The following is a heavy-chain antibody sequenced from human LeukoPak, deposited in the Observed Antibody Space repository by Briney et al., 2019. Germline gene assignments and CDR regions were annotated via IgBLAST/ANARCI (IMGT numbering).Heavy chain of an antibody. CDR3: ARGVATMGMKFDY. Sequence: SETLSLTCTVSGGSISSYYWSWIRQPPGKGLEWIGYIYYSGSTNYNPSLKSRVTISVDTSKNQFSLKLSSVTAADTAVYYCARGVATMGMKFDYWGQGTLVTVSS. CDR2: IYYSGST. CDR1: GGSISSYY. J-gene: IGHJ4*02. V-gene: IGHV4-59*12. D-gene: IGHD5-24*01.